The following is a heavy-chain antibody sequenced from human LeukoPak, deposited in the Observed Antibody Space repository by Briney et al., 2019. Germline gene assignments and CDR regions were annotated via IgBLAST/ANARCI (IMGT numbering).Heavy chain of an antibody. CDR2: INPNSANT. V-gene: IGHV1-2*06. CDR1: GYSFGGYY. CDR3: ARDGAYSLGLIWLDP. D-gene: IGHD5-18*01. J-gene: IGHJ5*02. Sequence: ASVKVSCKTSGYSFGGYYIHWVRQAPGQGLEWMGRINPNSANTKYAQTFQGRVTMTRDTSTNTVFMELSSLRSDDTAVYYCARDGAYSLGLIWLDPWGQGTLVSVSS.